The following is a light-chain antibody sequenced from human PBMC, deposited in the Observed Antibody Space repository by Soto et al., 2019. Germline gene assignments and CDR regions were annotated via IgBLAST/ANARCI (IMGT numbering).Light chain of an antibody. CDR3: QKYNSAPFT. CDR2: AAS. Sequence: DIQMTQSPSSLSASVGDRVAITCRASQGISKYLAWYQQKPGKVPKLLIYAASTWQSGVPSRFSGSGSGPDFTPTISSLQTEDVATYYCQKYNSAPFTFGPGTKVDIK. V-gene: IGKV1-27*01. J-gene: IGKJ3*01. CDR1: QGISKY.